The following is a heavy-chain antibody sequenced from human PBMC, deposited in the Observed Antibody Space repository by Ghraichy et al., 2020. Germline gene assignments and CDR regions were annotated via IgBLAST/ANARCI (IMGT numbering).Heavy chain of an antibody. CDR1: GGSISTYH. V-gene: IGHV4-59*01. CDR2: IYYDGYS. J-gene: IGHJ2*01. CDR3: ARVNGWYFDL. D-gene: IGHD1-1*01. Sequence: SETLSLTRTVSGGSISTYHWSWIRQPPGKGLEWLGYIYYDGYSNYIPSLKSRLTFSIDRLKNQFSLNLKSVTAADTAVYYCARVNGWYFDLWGRGTLVTVSS.